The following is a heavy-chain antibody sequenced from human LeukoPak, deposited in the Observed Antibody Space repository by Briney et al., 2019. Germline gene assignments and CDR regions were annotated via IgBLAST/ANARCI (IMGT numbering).Heavy chain of an antibody. CDR1: GGSISSYY. CDR2: IYYSGST. J-gene: IGHJ5*02. Sequence: ASETLSLTCTVSGGSISSYYWSWIRQPPGKGLEWIGYIYYSGSTNYNPSLKSRVTISVDTSKNQFSLKLSSVTAADTAVYYCARGYYDILTASRGNWFDPWGQGTLVTVSS. CDR3: ARGYYDILTASRGNWFDP. D-gene: IGHD3-9*01. V-gene: IGHV4-59*01.